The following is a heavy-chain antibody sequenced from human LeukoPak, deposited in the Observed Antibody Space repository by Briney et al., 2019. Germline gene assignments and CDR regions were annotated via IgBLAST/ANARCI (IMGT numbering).Heavy chain of an antibody. V-gene: IGHV3-49*03. CDR3: IRHRHSFNWFDP. D-gene: IGHD5-18*01. CDR1: GFTFGDYF. CDR2: IRSQAHGGTT. J-gene: IGHJ5*02. Sequence: GRSLRLSCTASGFTFGDYFMNWFRQAPGKGLEWVGFIRSQAHGGTTEYAASVKGRFTISRDDSKSIAYLQMNSLKTDDTALYYCIRHRHSFNWFDPWGQGILVTVSS.